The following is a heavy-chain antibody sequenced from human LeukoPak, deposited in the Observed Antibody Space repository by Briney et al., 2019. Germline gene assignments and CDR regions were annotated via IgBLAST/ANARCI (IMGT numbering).Heavy chain of an antibody. V-gene: IGHV1-2*02. CDR2: INPNSGGT. D-gene: IGHD6-19*01. Sequence: ASVKVSCKASGYTFTDYLIHWVRQAPGQGLEWMGWINPNSGGTNYAEKFHGRLTTTRDTSISTAFMELSGLRSDDTAVYYCTRFRHVAVAGTPHFDYWGQGALVTVSS. CDR3: TRFRHVAVAGTPHFDY. J-gene: IGHJ4*02. CDR1: GYTFTDYL.